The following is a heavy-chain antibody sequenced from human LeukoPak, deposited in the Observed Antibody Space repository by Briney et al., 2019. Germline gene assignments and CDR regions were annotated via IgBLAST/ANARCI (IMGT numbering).Heavy chain of an antibody. CDR1: GGSISSGSYY. J-gene: IGHJ4*02. D-gene: IGHD4-17*01. CDR2: IYTSGST. CDR3: ANSIDFDYGDYYFDY. Sequence: SETLSLTCTVSGGSISSGSYYWSWIRQPAGRGLEWIGRIYTSGSTNHNPSLKSRVTISLDTSKNQFSLKLSSVTAADTAVYYCANSIDFDYGDYYFDYWGQGALVTISS. V-gene: IGHV4-61*02.